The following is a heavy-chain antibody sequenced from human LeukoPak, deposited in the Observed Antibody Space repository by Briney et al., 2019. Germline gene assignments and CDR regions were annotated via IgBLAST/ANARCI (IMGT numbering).Heavy chain of an antibody. CDR3: ARAKWARVAGTPDY. CDR1: GYTFTGYY. Sequence: ASVKVSCKASGYTFTGYYMHWVRQAPGQGLEWMGWINPNSGGTNYAQKFQGRVTMTRDTSIRTAYMELSRLRSDDTAVYYCARAKWARVAGTPDYWGQGTLVTVSS. V-gene: IGHV1-2*02. CDR2: INPNSGGT. D-gene: IGHD6-19*01. J-gene: IGHJ4*02.